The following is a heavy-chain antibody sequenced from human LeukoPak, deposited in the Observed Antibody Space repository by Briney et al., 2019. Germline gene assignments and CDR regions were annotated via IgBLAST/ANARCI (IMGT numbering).Heavy chain of an antibody. J-gene: IGHJ4*02. CDR2: INGVSSTT. D-gene: IGHD2-2*01. CDR3: ARRIEAVVASYFHY. Sequence: LPGGSLRLSCAASGSTFDNYALSWVRQAPGKGLEWVATINGVSSTTYYADTVTGRFTISRDNSKNTVYLQMNSLRAGDSALYYCARRIEAVVASYFHYWGQGVLVTVSS. CDR1: GSTFDNYA. V-gene: IGHV3-23*01.